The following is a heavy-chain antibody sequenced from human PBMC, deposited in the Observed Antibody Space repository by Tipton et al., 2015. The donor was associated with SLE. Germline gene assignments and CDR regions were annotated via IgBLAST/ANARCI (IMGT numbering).Heavy chain of an antibody. J-gene: IGHJ4*02. V-gene: IGHV4-39*07. CDR3: ARDEYRYDATGYHLLGHFDF. CDR2: VYYTGNT. Sequence: TLSLTCTVSRGSISTYYWGWIRQPPGKGLEWVGTVYYTGNTFYNPSLKSRVTISVDTSKNQFSLKLSSVTAADTAVYYCARDEYRYDATGYHLLGHFDFWGQGTLVTVSS. CDR1: RGSISTYY. D-gene: IGHD3-22*01.